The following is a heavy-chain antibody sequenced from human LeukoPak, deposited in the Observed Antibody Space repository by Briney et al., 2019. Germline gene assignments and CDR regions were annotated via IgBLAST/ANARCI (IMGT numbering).Heavy chain of an antibody. CDR1: GYTFTGYY. Sequence: GASVKVSCKASGYTFTGYYIHWLRQAPGQGLEWMGGIIPIFGTANYAQKFQGRVTITADKSTSTAYMELSSLRSEDTAVYYCATSSGYDFSRWFDPWGQGTLVTVSS. V-gene: IGHV1-69*06. CDR3: ATSSGYDFSRWFDP. D-gene: IGHD5-12*01. J-gene: IGHJ5*02. CDR2: IIPIFGTA.